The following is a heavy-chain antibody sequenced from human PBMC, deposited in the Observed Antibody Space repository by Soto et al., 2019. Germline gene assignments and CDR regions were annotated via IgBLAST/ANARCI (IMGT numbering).Heavy chain of an antibody. V-gene: IGHV3-23*01. J-gene: IGHJ4*02. CDR1: GFTFRSYA. CDR3: AKKGSPSGDHANWSFDY. CDR2: IVGSGTSA. Sequence: PGGSLRLSCAASGFTFRSYAMGWVRQGPGKGLEWISTIVGSGTSAYYADSVKGRFTISRDNSKNTLYLQMDSLSDDDTAVYFCAKKGSPSGDHANWSFDYWGQGTLVTVSS. D-gene: IGHD1-1*01.